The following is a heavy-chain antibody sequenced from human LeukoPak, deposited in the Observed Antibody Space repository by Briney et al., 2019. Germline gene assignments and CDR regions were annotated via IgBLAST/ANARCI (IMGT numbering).Heavy chain of an antibody. J-gene: IGHJ4*02. D-gene: IGHD3-22*01. V-gene: IGHV1-18*01. Sequence: ASVKVSCKASGYTFTSYGISWVRQAPGQGLEWMGWISAYNGDTIYAQKLQGRVTMTTDTSTSTAYVELRSLRSDDTAVYYCGRDYYASSGYFDYWGQGTLVTVSS. CDR2: ISAYNGDT. CDR1: GYTFTSYG. CDR3: GRDYYASSGYFDY.